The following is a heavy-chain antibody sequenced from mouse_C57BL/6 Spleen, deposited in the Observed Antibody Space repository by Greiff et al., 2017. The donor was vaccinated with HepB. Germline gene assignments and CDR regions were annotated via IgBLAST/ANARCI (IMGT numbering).Heavy chain of an antibody. J-gene: IGHJ4*01. CDR1: GFTFSDYG. Sequence: DVHLVESGGGLVKPGGSLKLSCAASGFTFSDYGMHWVRQAPEKGLEWVAYISSGSSTIYYADTVKGRFTISRDNAKNTLFLQMTSLRSEDTAMYYCARRYDYDGYDMDYWGQGTSFTVSS. CDR2: ISSGSSTI. CDR3: ARRYDYDGYDMDY. V-gene: IGHV5-17*01. D-gene: IGHD2-4*01.